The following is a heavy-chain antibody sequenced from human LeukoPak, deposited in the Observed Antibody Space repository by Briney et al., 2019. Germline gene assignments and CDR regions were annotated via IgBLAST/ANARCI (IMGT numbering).Heavy chain of an antibody. CDR2: ISSSGSII. J-gene: IGHJ4*02. CDR1: GGSFSGYY. Sequence: PSETLSLTCAVYGGSFSGYYWSWIRQAPGKGLEWVSYISSSGSIIYYADSVKGRFTISRDNAKNSLYLQMNSLRAEDTAVYYCARDRYSGSYPLDYWGQGTLVTVSS. D-gene: IGHD1-26*01. V-gene: IGHV3-11*01. CDR3: ARDRYSGSYPLDY.